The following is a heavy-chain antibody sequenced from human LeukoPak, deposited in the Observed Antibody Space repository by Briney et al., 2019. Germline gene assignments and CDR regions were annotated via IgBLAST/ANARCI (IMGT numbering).Heavy chain of an antibody. J-gene: IGHJ4*02. Sequence: ASVKVSCKASGYTFTGYYIHWVRQAPGQGLEWMGWINPNSGGTNYAQKFQGRVTMTRDTSISTAYMELNSLRSDDTAVYYCARIFTRYSSSWPHADFDYWGQGTLVTVSS. CDR1: GYTFTGYY. CDR3: ARIFTRYSSSWPHADFDY. CDR2: INPNSGGT. D-gene: IGHD6-13*01. V-gene: IGHV1-2*02.